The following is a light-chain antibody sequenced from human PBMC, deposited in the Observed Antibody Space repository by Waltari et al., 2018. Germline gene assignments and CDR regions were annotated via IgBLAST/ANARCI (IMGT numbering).Light chain of an antibody. CDR2: GNSDGSD. CDR3: QTWATGIRWV. CDR1: SGHSSYA. Sequence: QLVLTQSPSASASLGASVTLTCTLSSGHSSYAIAWHQQQPEKGPRYLMKGNSDGSDRRGDGLPDRLSGSSSGAERYLPISSLQSEDEGVYYWQTWATGIRWVFGGGTKLTAL. V-gene: IGLV4-69*01. J-gene: IGLJ3*02.